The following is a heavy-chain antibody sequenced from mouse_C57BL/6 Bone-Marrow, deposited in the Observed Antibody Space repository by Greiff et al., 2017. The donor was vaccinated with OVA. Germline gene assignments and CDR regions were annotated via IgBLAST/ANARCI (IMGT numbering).Heavy chain of an antibody. D-gene: IGHD2-4*01. CDR2: IDPSDSYT. J-gene: IGHJ2*01. CDR1: GYTFTSYW. Sequence: VQLQQPGAELVRPGTSVKLSCKASGYTFTSYWMHWVKQRPGQGLEWIGVIDPSDSYTNYNQKFKGKATLSVDTSSSTAYMQLSSLTSEDSAVYYCARGDYDGGYFDYWGQGTTLTVSS. V-gene: IGHV1-59*01. CDR3: ARGDYDGGYFDY.